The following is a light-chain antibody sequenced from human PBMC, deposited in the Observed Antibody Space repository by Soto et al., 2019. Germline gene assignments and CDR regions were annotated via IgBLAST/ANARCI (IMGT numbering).Light chain of an antibody. CDR2: EVT. V-gene: IGLV2-14*01. J-gene: IGLJ1*01. CDR3: SSYTTTSTYV. Sequence: QSVLTQPASVSGSPGQSITISCTGTSSDVGGYDYVSWYQQHPGKAPNFVIYEVTNRPSGVSHRFSGSKSGNTASLTISGLQADDEADYYCSSYTTTSTYVFGTGTKVTVL. CDR1: SSDVGGYDY.